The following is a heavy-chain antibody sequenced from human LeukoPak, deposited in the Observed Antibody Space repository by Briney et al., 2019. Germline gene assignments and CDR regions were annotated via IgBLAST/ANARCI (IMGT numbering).Heavy chain of an antibody. CDR2: IYTSGST. CDR1: GGSISSGSYY. V-gene: IGHV4-61*02. Sequence: SETLSLTCTVSGGSISSGSYYWSWIRQPAGKGLEWIGRIYTSGSTNYNPSLKSRVTISVDTSKNQFSLKLSSVTAADTAVYYCARGYSSSWYDYWGQGTLVTVSS. CDR3: ARGYSSSWYDY. J-gene: IGHJ4*02. D-gene: IGHD6-13*01.